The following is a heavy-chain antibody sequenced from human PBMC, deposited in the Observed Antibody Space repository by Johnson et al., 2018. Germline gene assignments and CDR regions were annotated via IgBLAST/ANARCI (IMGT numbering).Heavy chain of an antibody. V-gene: IGHV3-74*02. CDR3: SLRAQGYYCYMDV. J-gene: IGHJ6*03. CDR2: INSDGSST. Sequence: VQLVQSGGGLVQPGGSLRLSCEASGFTFSSYWMHWVRQAPGKGLVWVSRINSDGSSTSYADSVKGRFTISRDNAKNTLYLQMNSRRAEDTAVYYDSLRAQGYYCYMDVWGKGSTVTVSS. CDR1: GFTFSSYW.